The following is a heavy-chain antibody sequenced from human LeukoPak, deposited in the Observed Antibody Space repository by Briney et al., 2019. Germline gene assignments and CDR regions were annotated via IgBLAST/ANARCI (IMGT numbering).Heavy chain of an antibody. CDR2: LNGDGDYT. J-gene: IGHJ4*02. CDR3: AKTPGRELWSAPFDY. V-gene: IGHV3-74*01. Sequence: GGSLRLSCAVSGFTFSSYWMYWVRQAPEKGLVWVSRLNGDGDYTNYADSVKGRFTISRDNSKNTLYLQMNSLRAADTAVYYCAKTPGRELWSAPFDYWGQGTLVTVSS. CDR1: GFTFSSYW. D-gene: IGHD5-18*01.